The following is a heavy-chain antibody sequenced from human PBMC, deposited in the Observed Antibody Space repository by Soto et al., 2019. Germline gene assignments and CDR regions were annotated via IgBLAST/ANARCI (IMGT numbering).Heavy chain of an antibody. CDR2: ISGSGSAV. CDR3: ARDIDHSFDY. CDR1: GFSFRSYS. D-gene: IGHD2-15*01. Sequence: PGGSLRLSCVASGFSFRSYSMNWVRQAPGKGLEWLSYISGSGSAVNSADSVKGRFTISRDNAKNSVFLQMNSLRDGDTALYYCARDIDHSFDYWGQGT. J-gene: IGHJ4*02. V-gene: IGHV3-48*02.